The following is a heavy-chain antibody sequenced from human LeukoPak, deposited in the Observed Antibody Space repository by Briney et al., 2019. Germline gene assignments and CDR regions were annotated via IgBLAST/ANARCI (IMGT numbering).Heavy chain of an antibody. CDR3: AREIVTASFRGLDS. CDR1: GGSMKPYY. CDR2: AYDTGST. D-gene: IGHD2-21*01. V-gene: IGHV4-4*07. Sequence: HPSETLSLTCTVSGGSMKPYYWTWIRQPAGKGLEFIGRAYDTGSTNYNPSLKSRVTMSVDTSNNQFSLKLSSVTAADTAVYFCAREIVTASFRGLDSWGQGTRVTVSS. J-gene: IGHJ4*02.